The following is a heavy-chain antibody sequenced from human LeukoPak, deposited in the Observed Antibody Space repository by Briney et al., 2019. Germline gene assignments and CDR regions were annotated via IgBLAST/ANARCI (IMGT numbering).Heavy chain of an antibody. J-gene: IGHJ4*02. V-gene: IGHV3-48*03. CDR1: GFTFSSYE. CDR3: ARRVFYDTSGYLFDH. CDR2: ISTSGSPI. Sequence: TGGSLRLSCAASGFTFSSYEMKWVRQAPGKRLEWVSYISTSGSPIYYGNSVKGRFTISRDNAKNSLYLQMNSLRAEDTALYYCARRVFYDTSGYLFDHWGQGTLVTVSS. D-gene: IGHD3-22*01.